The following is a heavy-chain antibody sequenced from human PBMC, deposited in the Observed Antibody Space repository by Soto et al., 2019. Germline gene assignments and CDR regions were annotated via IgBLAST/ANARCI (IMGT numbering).Heavy chain of an antibody. CDR2: IKSDGSST. J-gene: IGHJ6*02. D-gene: IGHD2-2*01. V-gene: IGHV3-74*01. CDR3: AREVAPATLPPSSLMDV. Sequence: GSLRLSCAASGFTISGHWMHWARRAPGKGLVWVSRIKSDGSSTSYADSVKGRFTISRDNAKNTLYLQMNSLRVEDTAVYYCAREVAPATLPPSSLMDVWGQGTTVTVSS. CDR1: GFTISGHW.